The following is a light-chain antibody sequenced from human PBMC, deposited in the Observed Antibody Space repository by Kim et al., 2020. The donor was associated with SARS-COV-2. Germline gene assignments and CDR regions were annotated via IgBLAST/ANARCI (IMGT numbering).Light chain of an antibody. V-gene: IGKV1-27*01. Sequence: SVGDRVTITCRASQDISNYFALFQHKPGKAPKLLSYAASALQPGGPSRFSGSGSGTDFTLTVTSLQPEDVATYYCQKCDSAPWTFGQGTKVEIK. J-gene: IGKJ1*01. CDR3: QKCDSAPWT. CDR1: QDISNY. CDR2: AAS.